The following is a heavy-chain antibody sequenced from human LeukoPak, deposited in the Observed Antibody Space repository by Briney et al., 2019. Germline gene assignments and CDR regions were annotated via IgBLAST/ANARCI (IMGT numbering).Heavy chain of an antibody. D-gene: IGHD3-16*01. CDR3: ASLTGGGFILFNY. CDR1: GGTFSSYA. J-gene: IGHJ4*02. V-gene: IGHV1-69*13. CDR2: IIPIFGTA. Sequence: ASVKVSCKASGGTFSSYAISWVRQAPGQGLEWMGGIIPIFGTANYAQKFQGRVTITADESTSTAYMELSSLRSEDTAVYYCASLTGGGFILFNYGGKGPWATVSS.